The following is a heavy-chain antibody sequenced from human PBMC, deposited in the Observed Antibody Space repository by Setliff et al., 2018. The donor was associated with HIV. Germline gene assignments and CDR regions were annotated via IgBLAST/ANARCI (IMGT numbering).Heavy chain of an antibody. Sequence: KASETLSLTCTVSGGSISSYYWSWIRQPPGKGLEWIGEINHRRSTNYKSSLKSRVTISVDTSKNQFSLKLSSVTAADTAVYYCARGGAVDYWGQGTQVTVSS. CDR2: INHRRST. V-gene: IGHV4-34*01. J-gene: IGHJ4*02. CDR1: GGSISSYY. D-gene: IGHD1-26*01. CDR3: ARGGAVDY.